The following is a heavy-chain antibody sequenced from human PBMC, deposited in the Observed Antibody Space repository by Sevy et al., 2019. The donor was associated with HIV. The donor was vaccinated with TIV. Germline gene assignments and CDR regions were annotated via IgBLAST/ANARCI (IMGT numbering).Heavy chain of an antibody. J-gene: IGHJ4*02. D-gene: IGHD5-12*01. Sequence: GGSLRLSCAASGFTFSSYSMNWVRQAPGKGLEWVSYISSSSSTIYYADSVKGRFTISRDNAKNSLYLQMNSLRDEDTAVYYCARDQGDSGYVLASTFDYWGQGTLVTVSS. V-gene: IGHV3-48*02. CDR1: GFTFSSYS. CDR2: ISSSSSTI. CDR3: ARDQGDSGYVLASTFDY.